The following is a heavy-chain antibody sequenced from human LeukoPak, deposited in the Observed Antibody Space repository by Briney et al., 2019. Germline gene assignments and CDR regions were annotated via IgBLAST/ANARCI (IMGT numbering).Heavy chain of an antibody. CDR1: GFIFSRYA. CDR2: TSYDGSHQ. CDR3: TRVKATGTASSAMEV. D-gene: IGHD1-7*01. V-gene: IGHV3-30*04. J-gene: IGHJ6*03. Sequence: PGRSLRLSCAGSGFIFSRYAMHWVRQAPGKGLEWVAITSYDGSHQYYADSVKGRFTLSRDDFKSTLYLQMNSLRAEDTAVYYCTRVKATGTASSAMEVWGKGATVTVSS.